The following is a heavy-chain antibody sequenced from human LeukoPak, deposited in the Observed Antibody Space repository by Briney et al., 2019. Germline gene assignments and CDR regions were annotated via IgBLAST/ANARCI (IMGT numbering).Heavy chain of an antibody. CDR3: ARVRLWFGDHLDDY. J-gene: IGHJ4*02. V-gene: IGHV4-38-2*02. Sequence: SETLSLTCTVSGYSISSGYYWGWIRQPPGKGLEWIGSIYHGGSTYYNPSLKSRITMSVDTSKNRFSLKLTSVTAADTAVYYCARVRLWFGDHLDDYWGQGTLVTVSS. CDR2: IYHGGST. D-gene: IGHD3-10*01. CDR1: GYSISSGYY.